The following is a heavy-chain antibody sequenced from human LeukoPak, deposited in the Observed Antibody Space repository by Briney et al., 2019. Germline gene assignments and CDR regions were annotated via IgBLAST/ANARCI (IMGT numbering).Heavy chain of an antibody. V-gene: IGHV3-23*01. CDR2: ISGSGGST. CDR1: GFTFSSYA. CDR3: ARVWGGIVGGRFDF. J-gene: IGHJ4*02. Sequence: PGGSLRLSCAASGFTFSSYAMSWVRQAPGKGLEWVSAISGSGGSTYHADSVKGRFTISRDNSKNTLYLQMNSPRAEDTAVYYCARVWGGIVGGRFDFWGQGTLVTVSS. D-gene: IGHD1-26*01.